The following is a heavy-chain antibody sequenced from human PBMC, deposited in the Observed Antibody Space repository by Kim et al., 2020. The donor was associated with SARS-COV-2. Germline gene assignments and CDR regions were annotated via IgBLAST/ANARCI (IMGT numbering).Heavy chain of an antibody. CDR2: IIPNIGTA. V-gene: IGHV1-69*13. D-gene: IGHD4-17*01. CDR3: ARSATVVTSFSFYY. Sequence: SVKVSCKASGDTFTSYAISWVRQAPGQGLEWMGGIIPNIGTANYAQKFQGRVTITADESTSTAYMELSSLRSEDTAVYYCARSATVVTSFSFYYWGQGTLVTVSS. CDR1: GDTFTSYA. J-gene: IGHJ4*02.